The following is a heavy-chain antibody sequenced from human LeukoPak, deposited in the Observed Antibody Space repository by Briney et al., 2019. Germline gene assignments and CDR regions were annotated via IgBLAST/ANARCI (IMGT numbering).Heavy chain of an antibody. CDR3: AKRWHSSSYYDY. CDR1: GFTFSSYS. V-gene: IGHV3-23*01. Sequence: GGSLSLSCAASGFTFSSYSMSWVRQAPGKGLEWVSAISGRGGSTYYADSVKGRFTISRDDSKNTLYLQMNSLRAEDTAVYYCAKRWHSSSYYDYWGQGTLVTVSS. CDR2: ISGRGGST. D-gene: IGHD6-6*01. J-gene: IGHJ4*02.